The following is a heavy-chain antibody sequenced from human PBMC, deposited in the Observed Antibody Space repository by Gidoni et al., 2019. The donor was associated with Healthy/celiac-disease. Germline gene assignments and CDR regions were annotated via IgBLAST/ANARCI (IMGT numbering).Heavy chain of an antibody. CDR1: GSTVTSDD. D-gene: IGHD3-3*01. J-gene: IGHJ6*02. CDR2: RNPNSGNT. Sequence: VKKPGASVKVSCKACGSTVTSDDINWVRQATGQGLEWMGWRNPNSGNTGYAQKFQGRVTMTRDTSISTAYMELSSLRSEDTAVYYCATATYYDFWSGLANYYYGMDVWGQGTTVTVSS. V-gene: IGHV1-8*01. CDR3: ATATYYDFWSGLANYYYGMDV.